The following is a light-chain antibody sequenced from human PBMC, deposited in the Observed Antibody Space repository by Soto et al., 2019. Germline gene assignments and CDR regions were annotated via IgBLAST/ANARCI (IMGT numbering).Light chain of an antibody. J-gene: IGKJ1*01. CDR1: QSVSIW. CDR3: QQFNTSPWT. CDR2: KSS. V-gene: IGKV1-5*03. Sequence: IQTTQSPSTLSASEGDRVTISCRASQSVSIWLAWYQQKPGRAPKLLIYKSSILESGVPSRFSGSGSGTEFTLTISSLQPDDFATYYCQQFNTSPWTFGQGAKV.